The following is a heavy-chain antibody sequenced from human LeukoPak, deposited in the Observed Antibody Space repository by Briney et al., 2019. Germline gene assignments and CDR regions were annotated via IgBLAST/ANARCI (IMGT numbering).Heavy chain of an antibody. CDR1: GFTFSSYA. D-gene: IGHD3-22*01. CDR3: AKGWSIYYDGSGFPDY. V-gene: IGHV3-23*01. J-gene: IGHJ4*02. CDR2: ISGSGANT. Sequence: GGSLRLSCAASGFTFSSYAMSWVRQAPGKGLEWVSGISGSGANTDYADSVKSRFTISRDNSKATLYVQMNSLTAEDTAVYFCAKGWSIYYDGSGFPDYWGQGTLVTVSS.